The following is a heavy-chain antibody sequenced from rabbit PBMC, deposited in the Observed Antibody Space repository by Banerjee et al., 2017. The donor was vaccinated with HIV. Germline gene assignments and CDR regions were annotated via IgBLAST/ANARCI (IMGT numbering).Heavy chain of an antibody. CDR2: IYTSSTGTT. D-gene: IGHD4-1*01. V-gene: IGHV1S45*01. Sequence: QEQLEESGGDLVKPEGSLTLTCTASGFSFTSNYYMCWVRQAPGKGLELIACIYTSSTGTTYYASWAKGRFTITRSTSLNTVTLQLNSLTAADTATYFCARDILTGVDHRLDLWGPGTLVTVS. CDR1: GFSFTSNYY. CDR3: ARDILTGVDHRLDL. J-gene: IGHJ3*01.